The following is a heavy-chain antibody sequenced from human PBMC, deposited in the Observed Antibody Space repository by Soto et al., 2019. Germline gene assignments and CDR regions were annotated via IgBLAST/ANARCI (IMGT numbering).Heavy chain of an antibody. CDR1: GGSISKSNYY. CDR2: IYYSVST. J-gene: IGHJ3*02. D-gene: IGHD3-16*01. V-gene: IGHV4-39*01. CDR3: SSPTLGAFDI. Sequence: QLQLQESGPGLVKPSETLSLTCTVSGGSISKSNYYWVWIRQPPGQGLEWIGSIYYSVSTSYNSSLKSRVTISVDTSKNQFSLMLMAVTSADAAVYYCSSPTLGAFDIWGQGTMVTVSS.